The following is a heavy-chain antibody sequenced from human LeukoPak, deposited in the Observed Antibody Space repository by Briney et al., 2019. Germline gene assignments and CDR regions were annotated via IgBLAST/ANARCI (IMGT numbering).Heavy chain of an antibody. D-gene: IGHD6-13*01. CDR2: IHYSGST. CDR1: GGSISSSSYY. J-gene: IGHJ6*03. V-gene: IGHV4-39*01. Sequence: SETLSLTCTVSGGSISSSSYYWGWIRQPPGKGLEWIGSIHYSGSTYYNPSLKSRVTISVDTSKNQFSLKLSSVTAADTAVYYCAPIAAAGWGYYYYYMDVWGKGTTVTVSS. CDR3: APIAAAGWGYYYYYMDV.